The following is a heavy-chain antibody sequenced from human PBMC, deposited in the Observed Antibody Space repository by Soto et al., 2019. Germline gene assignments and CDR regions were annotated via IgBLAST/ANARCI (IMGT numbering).Heavy chain of an antibody. V-gene: IGHV3-48*01. Sequence: GGSLRLSCAASGFTFSSYSMNWVRQAPGKGLEWVSYISSSSSTIYYADSVKGRFTISRDNAKNSLYLQMNSLRAEDTAVYYCARLLSSSGWYWGGAFDIWGQGTMVTVSS. CDR3: ARLLSSSGWYWGGAFDI. D-gene: IGHD6-19*01. J-gene: IGHJ3*02. CDR2: ISSSSSTI. CDR1: GFTFSSYS.